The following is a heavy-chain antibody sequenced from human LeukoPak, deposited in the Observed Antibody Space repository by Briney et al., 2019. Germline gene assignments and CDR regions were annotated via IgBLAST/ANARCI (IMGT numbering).Heavy chain of an antibody. CDR1: VEIVSGNSVA. CDR3: ARRLTQYDCFDP. CDR2: TYYRSTWYN. Sequence: SQTLSLTCALSVEIVSGNSVAGDWIRQSPSRGLEWLGRTYYRSTWYNHYAVSVRGRITVNPDTSKNQFSLHLNSVTPEDTAVYYCARRLTQYDCFDPWGQGILVTVSS. D-gene: IGHD2-2*01. J-gene: IGHJ5*02. V-gene: IGHV6-1*01.